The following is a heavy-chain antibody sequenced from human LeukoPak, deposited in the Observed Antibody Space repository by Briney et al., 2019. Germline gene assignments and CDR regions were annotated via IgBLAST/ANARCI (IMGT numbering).Heavy chain of an antibody. CDR2: IYPGDSDT. V-gene: IGHV5-51*01. D-gene: IGHD3-10*01. Sequence: GESLKVSCKGSGYSFTSYWIGWVRQMPGEGLEWMGIIYPGDSDTRYSPSFQGQVTISADKSISTAYLQWSSLKASDTAMYYCARALLWFGAYYFDYWGQGTLVTVSS. J-gene: IGHJ4*02. CDR1: GYSFTSYW. CDR3: ARALLWFGAYYFDY.